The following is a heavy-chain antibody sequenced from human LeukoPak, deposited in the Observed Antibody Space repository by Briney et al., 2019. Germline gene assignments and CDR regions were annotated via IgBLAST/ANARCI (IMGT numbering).Heavy chain of an antibody. CDR1: GFTFSTYA. Sequence: PGGSLRLSCAASGFTFSTYALSWVRQAPGKGLEWVSAISGGDSVYTYYADSVKGRFTISRDNSKSTLYLQMNSLRADDTAVYYCAKDPVIGAPHVFDIWGHGTMVTASS. CDR2: ISGGDSVYT. V-gene: IGHV3-23*01. J-gene: IGHJ3*02. CDR3: AKDPVIGAPHVFDI.